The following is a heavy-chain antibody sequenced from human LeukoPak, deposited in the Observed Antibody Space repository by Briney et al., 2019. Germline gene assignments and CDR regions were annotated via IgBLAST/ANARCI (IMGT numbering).Heavy chain of an antibody. Sequence: PGGSLRLSCAASGFTVNNYYMTWVSQAPGKGMGCVSILYSGGMTYYADSVKGRFTISTDNSKNTVNLQMNSLRAEDTAIYYCARMFGGNYYGYYFDYWGQGSMLTVSS. CDR3: ARMFGGNYYGYYFDY. J-gene: IGHJ4*02. CDR1: GFTVNNYY. CDR2: LYSGGMT. V-gene: IGHV3-53*01. D-gene: IGHD1-26*01.